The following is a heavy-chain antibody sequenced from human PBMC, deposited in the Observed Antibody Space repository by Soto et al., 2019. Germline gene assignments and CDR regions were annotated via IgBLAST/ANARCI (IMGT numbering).Heavy chain of an antibody. Sequence: GGSLRLSCAASGFTFSSYAMSWVRQAPGEGLEWVSAISGSGGSTYYADSVKGRFTIARDNSKNTLYLQMNSLRAEDTAVYYCAKDKTIFGVVIPNPDAFDIWGQGTMVTVSS. CDR1: GFTFSSYA. D-gene: IGHD3-3*01. CDR3: AKDKTIFGVVIPNPDAFDI. CDR2: ISGSGGST. J-gene: IGHJ3*02. V-gene: IGHV3-23*01.